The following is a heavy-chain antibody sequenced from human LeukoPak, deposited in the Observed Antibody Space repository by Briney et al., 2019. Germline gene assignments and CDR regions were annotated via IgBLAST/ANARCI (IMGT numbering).Heavy chain of an antibody. Sequence: SETLSLTCTVSGGSISSSYWSWIRQPPGKGLEWIGRIYTSGSTNYNPSLKSRVTMSVDTSKNQFSLKLSSVTAADTAVYYCARGAEIGYDSSGSYGMDVWGQGTTVTVSS. J-gene: IGHJ6*02. CDR1: GGSISSSY. CDR3: ARGAEIGYDSSGSYGMDV. V-gene: IGHV4-4*07. CDR2: IYTSGST. D-gene: IGHD3-22*01.